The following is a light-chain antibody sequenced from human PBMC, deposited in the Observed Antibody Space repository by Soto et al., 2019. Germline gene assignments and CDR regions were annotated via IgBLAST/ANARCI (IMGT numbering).Light chain of an antibody. Sequence: EIVLTQSPGTLSLSPGERATLSCRASQSVATRYLAWYQQKPGQAPRLLIYGASNRASGIPDRFSGSGSGTDFTLTISRLEPEDFAVYYCQQYCISPLGTFGGGTKVEIK. CDR1: QSVATRY. CDR3: QQYCISPLGT. J-gene: IGKJ4*01. V-gene: IGKV3-20*01. CDR2: GAS.